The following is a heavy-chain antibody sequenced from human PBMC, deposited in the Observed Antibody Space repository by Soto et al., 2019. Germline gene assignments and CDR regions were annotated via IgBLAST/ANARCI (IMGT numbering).Heavy chain of an antibody. CDR2: VSYTGST. V-gene: IGHV4-59*08. CDR1: GGSISSYY. D-gene: IGHD3-10*01. J-gene: IGHJ4*02. Sequence: SETLSLTCTVSGGSISSYYWSWIRQPPGKGLEWIAYVSYTGSTNYNPSLKSRVTISVDTSKNQFSLKLSSVTAADTAVYYCARRPLSSYYFDYWGQGTLVTVSS. CDR3: ARRPLSSYYFDY.